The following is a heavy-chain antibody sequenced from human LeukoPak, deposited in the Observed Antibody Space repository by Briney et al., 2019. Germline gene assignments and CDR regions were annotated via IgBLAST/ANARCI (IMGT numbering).Heavy chain of an antibody. CDR3: AKRRSRNMITFGGVENWFDP. D-gene: IGHD3-16*01. V-gene: IGHV3-30*18. CDR2: ISFDGSNK. J-gene: IGHJ5*02. CDR1: GFTFSSYD. Sequence: QSGGSLRLSCAASGFTFSSYDMHWARQAPGKGLERVAVISFDGSNKYYADSVKGRFTISRDNSKNTLYLQMNSLRAEDTAVYYCAKRRSRNMITFGGVENWFDPWGQGTLVTVSS.